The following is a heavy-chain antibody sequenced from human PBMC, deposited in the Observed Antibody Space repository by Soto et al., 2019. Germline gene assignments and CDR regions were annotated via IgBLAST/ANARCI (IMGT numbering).Heavy chain of an antibody. Sequence: GGSLRLSCAASGFTFSSYWMHWVRQAPGKGLVWVSRINSDGSSTSYADSVKGRFTISRDNAKNTLYLQMNSLRAEDTAVYYCARDGIAAAGTGPLYMDVWGKGTMVTVSS. V-gene: IGHV3-74*01. CDR3: ARDGIAAAGTGPLYMDV. D-gene: IGHD6-13*01. CDR1: GFTFSSYW. CDR2: INSDGSST. J-gene: IGHJ6*03.